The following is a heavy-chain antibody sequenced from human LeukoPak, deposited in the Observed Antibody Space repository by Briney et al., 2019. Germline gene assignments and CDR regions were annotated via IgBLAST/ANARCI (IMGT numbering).Heavy chain of an antibody. CDR2: ISGNSVYK. CDR3: ARMEDSIAKTPDFDS. Sequence: GGSLRVSCAASGFTFCSYSMNWVRQAPGKGLEWVSSISGNSVYKYYADSVKGRFTISRDNAENSLYLQMNSLGAEDTAVYYCARMEDSIAKTPDFDSWGQGNLVTVSS. CDR1: GFTFCSYS. V-gene: IGHV3-21*01. D-gene: IGHD2-21*01. J-gene: IGHJ4*02.